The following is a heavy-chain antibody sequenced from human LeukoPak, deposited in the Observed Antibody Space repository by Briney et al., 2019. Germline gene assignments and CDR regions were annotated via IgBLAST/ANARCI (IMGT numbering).Heavy chain of an antibody. CDR2: ISFDGSNK. D-gene: IGHD3-9*01. J-gene: IGHJ4*02. V-gene: IGHV3-30*18. CDR1: GFTFSRFG. CDR3: ANGPHYQILTGFYKVRSHLDS. Sequence: GGSLRLSCAASGFTFSRFGMHWVRQAPGKGLEWVAVISFDGSNKYYADSVKGRFTISRDNSKNTLYLQMNSLRAEDTAVYYCANGPHYQILTGFYKVRSHLDSWGQGTLVTVSS.